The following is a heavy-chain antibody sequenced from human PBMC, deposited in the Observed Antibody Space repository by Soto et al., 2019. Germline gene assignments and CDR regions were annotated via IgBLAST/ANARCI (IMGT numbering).Heavy chain of an antibody. CDR2: INPNSGGT. CDR1: GYTFTGYY. Sequence: GSSVKVSCKASGYTFTGYYMHWVRQAPGQGLEWMGWINPNSGGTNYEQKFQGRVSMTTDTSTTTAYMELRSLRSDDTAVYYCARVVPGAEAWFGTWGQGTMVTVSS. CDR3: ARVVPGAEAWFGT. V-gene: IGHV1-2*02. D-gene: IGHD2-2*01. J-gene: IGHJ5*02.